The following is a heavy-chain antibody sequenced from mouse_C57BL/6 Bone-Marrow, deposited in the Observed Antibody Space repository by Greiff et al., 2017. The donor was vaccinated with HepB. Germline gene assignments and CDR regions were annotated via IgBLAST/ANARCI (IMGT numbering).Heavy chain of an antibody. V-gene: IGHV1-18*01. CDR2: INPNNGGT. J-gene: IGHJ4*01. D-gene: IGHD1-1*02. Sequence: EVHLQQSGPELVKPGASVKIPCKASGYTFTDYNMDWVKQSHGKSLEWIGDINPNNGGTIYNQKFKGKATLTVDKSSSTAYMELRSLTSEDTAVYYCATMGGRDYYAMDYWGQGTSVTVSS. CDR3: ATMGGRDYYAMDY. CDR1: GYTFTDYN.